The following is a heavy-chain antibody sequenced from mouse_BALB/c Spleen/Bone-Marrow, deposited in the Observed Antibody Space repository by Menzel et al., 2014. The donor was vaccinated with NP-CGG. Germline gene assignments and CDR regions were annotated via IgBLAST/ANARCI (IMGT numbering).Heavy chain of an antibody. CDR3: ARALYDYYGLYCAMDY. D-gene: IGHD1-2*01. Sequence: VQGVESGPGLVAPSQSLSITCTVSGFSLTGYGVNWVRQPPGKGLEWLGMIWGDGSTDNNSALKSRLSISKDNSKSQVFLKMNRLQTEDTAGYYCARALYDYYGLYCAMDYWGQGTSVTVSS. CDR2: IWGDGST. J-gene: IGHJ4*01. CDR1: GFSLTGYG. V-gene: IGHV2-6-7*01.